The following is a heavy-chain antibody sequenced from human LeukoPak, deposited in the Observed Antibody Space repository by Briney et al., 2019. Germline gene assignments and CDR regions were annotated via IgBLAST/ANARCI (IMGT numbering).Heavy chain of an antibody. V-gene: IGHV3-23*01. CDR2: ISGSGGST. CDR1: GFTFSSYA. J-gene: IGHJ4*02. Sequence: GGSLRLSCAASGFTFSSYAMGWVRQAPGKGLEWVSAISGSGGSTHYADSVKGRFTISRDNSKNTLYLQMNSLRAEDTAVYCCAKDNDSSGYYYDYFDYWGQGTLVTVSS. CDR3: AKDNDSSGYYYDYFDY. D-gene: IGHD3-22*01.